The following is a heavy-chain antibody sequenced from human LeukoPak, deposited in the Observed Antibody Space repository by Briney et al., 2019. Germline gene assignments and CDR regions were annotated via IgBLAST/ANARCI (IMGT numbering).Heavy chain of an antibody. CDR2: ISDDGGDT. CDR3: ARDKTYDSSGLYDY. V-gene: IGHV3-64*01. D-gene: IGHD3-22*01. J-gene: IGHJ4*02. Sequence: PGGSLRLSCAASGFTFRRYVLHWVRQAPGKGLEYVSAISDDGGDTYYANSVKGRFTISRDNSKNTLYLQMGSLRAEDMAVYYCARDKTYDSSGLYDYWGQGTLVTVSS. CDR1: GFTFRRYV.